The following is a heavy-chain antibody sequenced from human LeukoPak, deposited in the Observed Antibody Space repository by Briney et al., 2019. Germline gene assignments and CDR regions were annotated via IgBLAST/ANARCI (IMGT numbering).Heavy chain of an antibody. CDR2: IVSDGST. CDR1: GFPFSYAW. CDR3: ARDGSHGDFDF. Sequence: QPGGPLRPSFAPPGFPFSYAWLHWADQGPGRGWLWVSRIVSDGSTSYADSVKGRFTISRDNAKDTLYLQMNSLRAEDTALYYCARDGSHGDFDFWGQGTLVTVSS. D-gene: IGHD3-16*01. J-gene: IGHJ4*02. V-gene: IGHV3-74*01.